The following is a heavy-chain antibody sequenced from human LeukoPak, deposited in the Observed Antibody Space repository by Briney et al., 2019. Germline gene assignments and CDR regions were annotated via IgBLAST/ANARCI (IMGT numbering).Heavy chain of an antibody. CDR1: GGSISSGDYY. V-gene: IGHV4-39*07. J-gene: IGHJ4*02. D-gene: IGHD3-3*01. CDR2: INPSGST. CDR3: ALGSPSFWSAYRDY. Sequence: SSETLSLTCTVSGGSISSGDYYWSWIRQPPGKGLEWIGEINPSGSTNYNPSLKSRITMSIDTSKDQFSLRLTSVTAADTAVYYCALGSPSFWSAYRDYWGQGTLVTVSS.